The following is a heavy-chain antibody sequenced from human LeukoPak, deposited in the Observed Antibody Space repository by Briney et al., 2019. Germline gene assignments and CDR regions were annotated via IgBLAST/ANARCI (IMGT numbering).Heavy chain of an antibody. CDR3: AREPTAMAPYNWFDP. J-gene: IGHJ5*02. CDR2: ISAYNGNT. D-gene: IGHD5-18*01. Sequence: GASVKVSCKASGYTFTSYGISWVRQAPGQGLKWMGWISAYNGNTNYAQKLQGRVTMTTDTSTSTAYMELRSLRSDDTAVYYCAREPTAMAPYNWFDPWGQGTLVTVSS. CDR1: GYTFTSYG. V-gene: IGHV1-18*04.